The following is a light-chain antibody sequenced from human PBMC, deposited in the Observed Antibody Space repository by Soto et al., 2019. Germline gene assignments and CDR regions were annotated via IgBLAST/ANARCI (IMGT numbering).Light chain of an antibody. J-gene: IGLJ3*02. Sequence: QSVLTQPASVSGSPGQSNTISCAGTSSDVGASNYVSWYQQHPGKAPKLMIYEVSNRPSGVSNRFSGSKSGNTASLTISGLQAEDEADYYCSSYTSSSTPWVFGGGTKLTVL. CDR3: SSYTSSSTPWV. V-gene: IGLV2-14*01. CDR1: SSDVGASNY. CDR2: EVS.